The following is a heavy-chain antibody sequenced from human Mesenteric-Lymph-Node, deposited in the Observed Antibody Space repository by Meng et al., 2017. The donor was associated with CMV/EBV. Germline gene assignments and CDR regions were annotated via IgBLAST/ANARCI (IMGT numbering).Heavy chain of an antibody. CDR3: AIQTGGMIVVVITWFDP. CDR1: GGSISSSSYY. CDR2: IYYSGST. D-gene: IGHD3-22*01. Sequence: SETLSLTCTVSGGSISSSSYYWGWIRQPPGKGLEWIGSIYYSGSTYYNPSLKSRVTISVDTSKNQFSLKLSSVTATDTAVYYCAIQTGGMIVVVITWFDPWGQGTLVTVSS. J-gene: IGHJ5*02. V-gene: IGHV4-39*01.